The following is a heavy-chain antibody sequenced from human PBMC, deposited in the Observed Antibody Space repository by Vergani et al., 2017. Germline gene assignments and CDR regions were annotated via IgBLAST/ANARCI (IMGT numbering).Heavy chain of an antibody. V-gene: IGHV4-34*01. CDR2: INDSGTT. D-gene: IGHD1-26*01. Sequence: VQLLQSGGGVIQPGGSVRLSCAASGFTFSACPMTWVRQAPGKGLEWIGEINDSGTTKYNPSLKSRLTISVDTSKKQLSLNLSSVTAADTAKYYCASAPSGRKSYGRGRMHVWGQGTTVTVTS. J-gene: IGHJ6*02. CDR1: GFTFSACP. CDR3: ASAPSGRKSYGRGRMHV.